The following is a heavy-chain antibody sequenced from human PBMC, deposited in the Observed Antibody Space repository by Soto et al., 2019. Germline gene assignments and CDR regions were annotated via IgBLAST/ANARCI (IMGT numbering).Heavy chain of an antibody. CDR1: GGSFSGYY. V-gene: IGHV4-34*01. J-gene: IGHJ4*02. CDR3: ARLAHFDWLLGMNY. D-gene: IGHD3-9*01. CDR2: INHSGST. Sequence: SETLSLTCAVYGGSFSGYYWSWIRQPPGKGLEWIGEINHSGSTNYNPSLKSRVTISVDTSKNQFSLKLSSVTAADTAVYYCARLAHFDWLLGMNYWGQGTLVTVSS.